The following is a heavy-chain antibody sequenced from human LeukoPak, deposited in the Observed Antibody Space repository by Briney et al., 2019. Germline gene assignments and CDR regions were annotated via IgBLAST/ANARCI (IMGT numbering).Heavy chain of an antibody. D-gene: IGHD5-12*01. CDR2: ISAYNGNT. CDR1: GYTFTSYG. CDR3: ASLHSGYDPRGAFDI. V-gene: IGHV1-18*01. J-gene: IGHJ3*02. Sequence: GASVKVSCKASGYTFTSYGISWVRQAPGQGLEWMGWISAYNGNTNYAQKLQGRVTMTTDTSTSTAYMELRSLRSDDTAVYYCASLHSGYDPRGAFDIWGQGTMVTVSS.